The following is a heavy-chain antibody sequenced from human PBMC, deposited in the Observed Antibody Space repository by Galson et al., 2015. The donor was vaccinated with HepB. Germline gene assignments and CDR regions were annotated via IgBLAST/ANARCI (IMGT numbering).Heavy chain of an antibody. J-gene: IGHJ4*02. D-gene: IGHD3-22*01. CDR3: AIYYDSSGYPRKAFGY. CDR2: IIPIFGTA. CDR1: GGTFSSYA. V-gene: IGHV1-69*06. Sequence: SVKVSCKASGGTFSSYAISWVRQAPGQGLEWMGGIIPIFGTANYAQKFQGRVTITADKSTSTAYMELSSLRSEDTAVYYCAIYYDSSGYPRKAFGYWSQGTLVTVSS.